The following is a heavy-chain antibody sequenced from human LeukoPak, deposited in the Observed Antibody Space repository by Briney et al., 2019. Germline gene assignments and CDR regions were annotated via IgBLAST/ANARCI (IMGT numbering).Heavy chain of an antibody. CDR1: GFTFTSYA. CDR3: ATDQRYAFDY. V-gene: IGHV3-48*02. J-gene: IGHJ4*02. D-gene: IGHD3-9*01. CDR2: IRTTAEGAKYA. Sequence: GGSLRLSCAASGFTFTSYAMNWVRQAPGKGLEWISNIRTTAEGAKYAYYADSVKGRVTISRDDGKNTLYLHMNSLRDYDTAVYYCATDQRYAFDYWGQGILVTVSS.